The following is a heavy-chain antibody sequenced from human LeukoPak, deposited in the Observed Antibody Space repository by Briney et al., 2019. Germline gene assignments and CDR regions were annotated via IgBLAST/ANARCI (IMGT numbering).Heavy chain of an antibody. Sequence: GGPLRLSCAASGFTLSSYWMNWVRQAPGKGLVWVSGINSDGGSTRYADSVKGRFIITRDNAKNMLYLQMNSLRAEDTAVYYCGSMNGHAFDIWGQGTRVTVSS. V-gene: IGHV3-74*01. D-gene: IGHD2-8*01. CDR3: GSMNGHAFDI. CDR1: GFTLSSYW. CDR2: INSDGGST. J-gene: IGHJ3*02.